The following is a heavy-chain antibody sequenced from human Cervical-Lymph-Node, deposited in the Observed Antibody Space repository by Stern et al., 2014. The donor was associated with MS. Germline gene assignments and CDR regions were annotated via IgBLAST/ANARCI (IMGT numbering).Heavy chain of an antibody. CDR1: GSIFTSHT. V-gene: IGHV1-18*04. CDR2: ISAYNGNT. Sequence: QVQLVESGAEVKKPGASVKVSCKASGSIFTSHTFTWVRQAPGQGLEWVGWISAYNGNTNYAQRLKGRVTLTTDTSTRTAYMELRSLRSDDSAVYFCAISGSPHCHYSVDVWGQGTSVTVSS. D-gene: IGHD5-12*01. J-gene: IGHJ6*02. CDR3: AISGSPHCHYSVDV.